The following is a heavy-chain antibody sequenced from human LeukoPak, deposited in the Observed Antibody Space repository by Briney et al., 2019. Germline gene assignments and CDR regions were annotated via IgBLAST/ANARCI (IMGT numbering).Heavy chain of an antibody. CDR2: IYYSGST. D-gene: IGHD3-3*01. CDR1: GGSISSYY. CDR3: ARGHYDFWSGYFHYFDY. J-gene: IGHJ4*02. Sequence: SETLSLTCTVSGGSISSYYWSWIRQPPGKGLEWIGYIYYSGSTNYNPSLKSRVTISVDTSKNQFSLKLSSVTAADTAVYYCARGHYDFWSGYFHYFDYWGQGILVTVSS. V-gene: IGHV4-59*01.